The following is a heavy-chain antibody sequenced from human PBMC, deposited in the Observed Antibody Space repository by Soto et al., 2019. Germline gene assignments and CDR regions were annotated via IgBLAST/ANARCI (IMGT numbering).Heavy chain of an antibody. D-gene: IGHD2-2*01. CDR1: GYSFMKYG. Sequence: ASVKVSCKGFGYSFMKYGINWVRQAPGQGLEWVGWTSPYSGYTHSAQKFHGRLTLTTDTAASTAYMELRILRSADTALYYCAREASVLIPAAQPSRFDSWGQGTLVTVSS. CDR3: AREASVLIPAAQPSRFDS. V-gene: IGHV1-18*01. J-gene: IGHJ4*02. CDR2: TSPYSGYT.